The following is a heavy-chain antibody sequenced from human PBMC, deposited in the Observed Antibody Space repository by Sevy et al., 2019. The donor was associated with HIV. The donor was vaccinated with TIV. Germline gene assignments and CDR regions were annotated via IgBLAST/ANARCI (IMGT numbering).Heavy chain of an antibody. V-gene: IGHV3-74*01. J-gene: IGHJ3*02. CDR2: INSDGRRT. CDR3: ARPYDCSGYYVYAFDI. D-gene: IGHD3-22*01. CDR1: GFPFSTYW. Sequence: GGSLRLSCAASGFPFSTYWMHWVRQTPGKGLVWVSRINSDGRRTGYADSLKGRFTISRDNAKNTLYLQMNCLRTEDTAVYYCARPYDCSGYYVYAFDIWGQGTMVTVSS.